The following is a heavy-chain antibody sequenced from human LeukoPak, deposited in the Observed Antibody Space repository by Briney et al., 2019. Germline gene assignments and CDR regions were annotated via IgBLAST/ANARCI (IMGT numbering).Heavy chain of an antibody. Sequence: PGGSLRLSCAASGFTFSDHYMDWVRQAPGKGLEWVGRTRKRANSYTTQYAASVKGRFTISRDDSKSSLYLQMNSLKTEDTAVYYCARGGSYYDSSDHFDYWGQGTLVTVSS. D-gene: IGHD3-22*01. CDR2: TRKRANSYTT. CDR1: GFTFSDHY. V-gene: IGHV3-72*01. J-gene: IGHJ4*02. CDR3: ARGGSYYDSSDHFDY.